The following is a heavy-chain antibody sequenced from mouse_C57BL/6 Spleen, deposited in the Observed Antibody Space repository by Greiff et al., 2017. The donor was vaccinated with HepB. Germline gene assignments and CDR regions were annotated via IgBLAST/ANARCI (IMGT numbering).Heavy chain of an antibody. J-gene: IGHJ4*01. CDR2: IHPSDSDT. D-gene: IGHD2-5*01. Sequence: QVQLQQPGAELVKPGASVKVSCKASGYTFTSYWMHWVKQRPGQGLEWIGRIHPSDSDTNYNQKFKGKATLTVDKSSSTAYMQLSSLTSEDSAVYYCAIGSNYVGYAMDYWGQGTSVTVSS. V-gene: IGHV1-74*01. CDR3: AIGSNYVGYAMDY. CDR1: GYTFTSYW.